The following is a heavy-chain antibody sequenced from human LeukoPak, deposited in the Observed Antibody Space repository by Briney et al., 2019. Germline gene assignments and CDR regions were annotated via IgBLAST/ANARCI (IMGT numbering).Heavy chain of an antibody. Sequence: PSETLSLTCTVSGGFISSYYWSWIRQPPGKGLEWIGYIYTSGSTNYNPSLKSRVTISVDTSKNQFSLKLSSVTAADTAVYYCARKGYMDVWGKGTTVTVSS. J-gene: IGHJ6*03. CDR3: ARKGYMDV. CDR2: IYTSGST. V-gene: IGHV4-4*09. CDR1: GGFISSYY.